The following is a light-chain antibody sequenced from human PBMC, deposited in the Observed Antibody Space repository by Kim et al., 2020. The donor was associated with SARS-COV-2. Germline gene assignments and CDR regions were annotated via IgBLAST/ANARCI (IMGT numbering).Light chain of an antibody. CDR3: CSYAGSSTLV. CDR1: SSDVGSYNL. J-gene: IGLJ2*01. V-gene: IGLV2-23*02. Sequence: QSALTQPASVSGSPGQSITISCTGTSSDVGSYNLVSWYQQHPGKAPKLMIYGVSKRPSGVSNRFSGSKSGNTASLTISGLQAEDEADYYCCSYAGSSTLVFGGGTQLTVL. CDR2: GVS.